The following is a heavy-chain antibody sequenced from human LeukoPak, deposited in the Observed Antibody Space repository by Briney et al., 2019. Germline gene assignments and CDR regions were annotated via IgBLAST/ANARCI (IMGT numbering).Heavy chain of an antibody. CDR2: ISAYNGNT. Sequence: ASVKVSCKASGYTFTSYGISWVRQAPGQGLEWMGWISAYNGNTNYAQKLQGRVTMTTDTSTSTAYMELRSLRSDDTAVYYCARDKTVVPRDAFDIWGQGTTVTVSS. J-gene: IGHJ3*02. V-gene: IGHV1-18*01. D-gene: IGHD4-23*01. CDR3: ARDKTVVPRDAFDI. CDR1: GYTFTSYG.